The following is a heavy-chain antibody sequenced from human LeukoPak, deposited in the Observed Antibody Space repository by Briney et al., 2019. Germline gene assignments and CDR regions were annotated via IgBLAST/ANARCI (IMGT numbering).Heavy chain of an antibody. CDR3: ARNYDSTYNWFDP. D-gene: IGHD3-22*01. CDR1: GGTFISYA. V-gene: IGHV1-69*05. Sequence: GASVKVSCKASGGTFISYAISWVRQAPGQGLEWMGGIIPIFGTANYAQKFQGRVTITTDESTSTAYMELSSLRSEDTAVYYCARNYDSTYNWFDPWGQGTLVTVSS. CDR2: IIPIFGTA. J-gene: IGHJ5*02.